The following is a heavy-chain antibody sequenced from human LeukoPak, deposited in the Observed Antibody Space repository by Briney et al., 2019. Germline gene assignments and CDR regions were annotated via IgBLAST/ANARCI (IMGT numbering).Heavy chain of an antibody. J-gene: IGHJ4*02. CDR2: INHSGST. D-gene: IGHD6-13*01. V-gene: IGHV4-34*01. CDR1: GGSFSGYY. Sequence: SETLSLTCAAYGGSFSGYYWSWTRQPPGKGLEWIGEINHSGSTNYNPSLKSRVTISADTYKNQFSLKLSSVTAADTAVYYCARVRIAAAGTVGYWGQGTLVTVSS. CDR3: ARVRIAAAGTVGY.